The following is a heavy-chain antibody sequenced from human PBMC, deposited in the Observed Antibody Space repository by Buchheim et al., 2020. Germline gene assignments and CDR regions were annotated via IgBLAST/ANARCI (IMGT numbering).Heavy chain of an antibody. D-gene: IGHD4-11*01. V-gene: IGHV3-30*04. CDR3: ARGGGYSNYVGGMDV. Sequence: QVQLVESGGGVVQPGRSLSLSCTASRFTFSSYAMHWVRQAPGKGLEWVAVISYDGSNKYYADSVKGRFTISRDNSKNTLYLQVNSLRAEDTAVYYCARGGGYSNYVGGMDVWGQGTT. CDR2: ISYDGSNK. CDR1: RFTFSSYA. J-gene: IGHJ6*02.